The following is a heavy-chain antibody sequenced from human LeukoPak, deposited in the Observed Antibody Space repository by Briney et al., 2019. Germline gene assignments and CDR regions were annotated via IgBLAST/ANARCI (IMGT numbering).Heavy chain of an antibody. Sequence: SETLSLNCTVSGGSISSHYWSWIRQPPGKGLEWIGYIYYSGSTNYNPSLKSRVTMSVDTSKNQFSLKLSSVTAADTAVYYCARGGTTNWFDPWGQGTLVTVSS. V-gene: IGHV4-59*11. CDR1: GGSISSHY. D-gene: IGHD1-1*01. CDR3: ARGGTTNWFDP. J-gene: IGHJ5*02. CDR2: IYYSGST.